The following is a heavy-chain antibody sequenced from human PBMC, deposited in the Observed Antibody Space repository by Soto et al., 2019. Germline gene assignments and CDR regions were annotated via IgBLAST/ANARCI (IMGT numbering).Heavy chain of an antibody. D-gene: IGHD5-18*01. CDR3: ARGVDTAMESYYYYGMDV. J-gene: IGHJ6*02. CDR1: GGSISSGDYY. CDR2: IYYSGST. Sequence: PSETLSLTCTVSGGSISSGDYYWSWIRQPPGRGLEWIGYIYYSGSTYYNPSLKSRVTISVDTSKNQFSLKLSSVTAADTAVYYCARGVDTAMESYYYYGMDVWGQGTTVTVS. V-gene: IGHV4-30-4*01.